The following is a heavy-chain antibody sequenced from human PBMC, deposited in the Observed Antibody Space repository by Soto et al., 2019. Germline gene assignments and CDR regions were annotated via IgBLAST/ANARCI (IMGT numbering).Heavy chain of an antibody. D-gene: IGHD2-15*01. V-gene: IGHV1-18*01. J-gene: IGHJ4*02. CDR3: ARDPSNTSGRYQSFDS. CDR2: ISCYNGDT. CDR1: GYTFNHHG. Sequence: QISLEQSGAEVKNPGASVKLSCKASGYTFNHHGITWVRQAPGQGLEWMGWISCYNGDTKYAQTPQDRVTMTNGTLTTTASLELRSLSSDDTAVYYGARDPSNTSGRYQSFDSWGQGTLVTVSS.